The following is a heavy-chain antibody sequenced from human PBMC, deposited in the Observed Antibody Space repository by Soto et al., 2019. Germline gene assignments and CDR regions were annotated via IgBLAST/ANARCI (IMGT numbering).Heavy chain of an antibody. CDR1: GYSFTSYW. D-gene: IGHD3-10*01. Sequence: GESLKISCKGSGYSFTSYWISWVRQMPGKDLEWMGRIDPSDSYTNYSPSFQGHVTISADKSISIAYLQWSSLKASDTAMYYCARLLLWFGEFQNWFDPWGQGTLVTVSS. J-gene: IGHJ5*02. CDR2: IDPSDSYT. V-gene: IGHV5-10-1*01. CDR3: ARLLLWFGEFQNWFDP.